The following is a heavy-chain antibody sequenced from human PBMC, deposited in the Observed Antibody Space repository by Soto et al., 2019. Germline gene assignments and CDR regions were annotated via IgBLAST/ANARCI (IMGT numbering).Heavy chain of an antibody. V-gene: IGHV1-69*01. Sequence: QVQLMQSGAEVKKPGSSVKVSCKASGGSFPSDTISWVRQAPGQGLEWLGGIVPVFGTPNHAQKFQGRVRISADGSTNTAYMELTSLRPEDTAVYYCTRPSSGYYHDAFDMWGQGTGVTVSS. CDR1: GGSFPSDT. J-gene: IGHJ3*02. CDR2: IVPVFGTP. D-gene: IGHD3-22*01. CDR3: TRPSSGYYHDAFDM.